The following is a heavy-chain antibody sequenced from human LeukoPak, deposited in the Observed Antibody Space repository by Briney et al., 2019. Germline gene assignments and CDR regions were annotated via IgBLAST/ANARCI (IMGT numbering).Heavy chain of an antibody. J-gene: IGHJ4*02. CDR1: GYTFTSYD. V-gene: IGHV1-8*03. Sequence: ASVKVSCKASGYTFTSYDINWVRQATGQGLEWMGWMNPNSGNTGYAQKFQGRVTITADESTSTAYMELSSLRSEDTAVYYCARGSYVDYDFDYWGQGTLVTVSS. CDR2: MNPNSGNT. CDR3: ARGSYVDYDFDY. D-gene: IGHD3-16*01.